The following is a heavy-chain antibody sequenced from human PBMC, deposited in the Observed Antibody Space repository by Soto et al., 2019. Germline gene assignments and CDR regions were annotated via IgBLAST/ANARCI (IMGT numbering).Heavy chain of an antibody. Sequence: SETLSLTCTVSGGSISCYYWSWIRQPPGKGLGWIGYIYYSGSTNYNPSLKSRVTISVDTSKNQFSLKLSSVTAADTAVYYCARVGYYDSSGDLTYFFDYWGQGTLVTVSS. CDR2: IYYSGST. CDR1: GGSISCYY. CDR3: ARVGYYDSSGDLTYFFDY. D-gene: IGHD3-22*01. V-gene: IGHV4-59*01. J-gene: IGHJ4*02.